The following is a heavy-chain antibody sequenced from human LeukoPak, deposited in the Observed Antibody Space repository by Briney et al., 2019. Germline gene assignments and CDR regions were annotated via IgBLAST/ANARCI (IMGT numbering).Heavy chain of an antibody. D-gene: IGHD3-22*01. Sequence: PGGSLRLSCAASGFTFSSYWMYWVRQAPGTGLVWVSRIKSDGSSTRYADSVKGRFTISRDNAKNTLYLQMNSLRAEVTAVYYCARAYDSSAYYDYWGQGTLVTVSS. CDR2: IKSDGSST. V-gene: IGHV3-74*01. CDR3: ARAYDSSAYYDY. J-gene: IGHJ4*02. CDR1: GFTFSSYW.